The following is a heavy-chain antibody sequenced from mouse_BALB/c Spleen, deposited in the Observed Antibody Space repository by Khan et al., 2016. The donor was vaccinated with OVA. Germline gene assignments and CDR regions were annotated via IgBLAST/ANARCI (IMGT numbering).Heavy chain of an antibody. D-gene: IGHD2-2*01. V-gene: IGHV1S81*02. CDR3: TRSGYGSFAY. CDR2: INPNNGGT. CDR1: GYTFSSYY. Sequence: QVQLKESGAELVKPGASVKLSCKASGYTFSSYYLYWVKQRPGQGLEWIGEINPNNGGTNSNEKFKSKATLTVDKSSSTAYMQLSSLTPEDSAVYYCTRSGYGSFAYWGQGTLVTVSA. J-gene: IGHJ3*01.